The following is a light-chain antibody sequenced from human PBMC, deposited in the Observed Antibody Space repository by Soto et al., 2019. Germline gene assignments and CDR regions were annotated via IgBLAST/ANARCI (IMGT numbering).Light chain of an antibody. CDR3: MQGTHRPIT. J-gene: IGKJ5*01. Sequence: DVVMTQSPLSLPVTLGQPASISCRSSQSLLYSDGNTYLNWFQQRPGQSPRRLIYKVSDRDSGVPDRFSGSGSGTDFTLKISRVEAEDVGVDYCMQGTHRPITFGQGTRLEIK. V-gene: IGKV2-30*01. CDR1: QSLLYSDGNTY. CDR2: KVS.